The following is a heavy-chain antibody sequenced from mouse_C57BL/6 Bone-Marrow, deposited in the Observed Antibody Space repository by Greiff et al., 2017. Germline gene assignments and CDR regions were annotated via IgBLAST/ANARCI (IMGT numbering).Heavy chain of an antibody. CDR1: GYTFTSYW. J-gene: IGHJ4*01. V-gene: IGHV1-69*01. CDR2: IDPSDSYT. Sequence: QVQLKQPGAELVMPGASVKLSCKASGYTFTSYWMHWVKQRPGQGLEWIGEIDPSDSYTNYNQKFKGKSPLTVDKSSSTAYMQLSSLTSEDSAVYYCARGTTVVARYAMDYWGQGTSVTVSS. D-gene: IGHD1-1*01. CDR3: ARGTTVVARYAMDY.